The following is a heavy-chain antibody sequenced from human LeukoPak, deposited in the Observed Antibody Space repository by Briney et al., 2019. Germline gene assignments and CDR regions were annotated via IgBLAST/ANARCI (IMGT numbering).Heavy chain of an antibody. CDR1: GYTFTAYH. Sequence: ASVKVSCKTSGYTFTAYHMHWVRQAPGQGLEFVGWIYPPTGGTVLAGKFQGRVTMTRDTSIAAAYMELSGLTFDDTAVYYCVRENWYYDHWGQGTLVTVYS. V-gene: IGHV1-2*02. D-gene: IGHD3-16*01. CDR2: IYPPTGGT. J-gene: IGHJ4*02. CDR3: VRENWYYDH.